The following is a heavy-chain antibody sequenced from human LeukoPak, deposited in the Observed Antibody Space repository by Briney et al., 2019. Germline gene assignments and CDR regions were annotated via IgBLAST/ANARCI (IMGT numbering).Heavy chain of an antibody. J-gene: IGHJ4*02. CDR3: AYRWDSSGYYFDY. V-gene: IGHV3-48*01. CDR1: GFTFSSYS. Sequence: GGSLRLSCAASGFTFSSYSMNWVRQAPGKGLEWVSYISSSSNTIYYTDSVKGRFTISRDNAKNSLYLQMNSLRAEDTAVYYCAYRWDSSGYYFDYWGQGTLVTVSS. D-gene: IGHD3-22*01. CDR2: ISSSSNTI.